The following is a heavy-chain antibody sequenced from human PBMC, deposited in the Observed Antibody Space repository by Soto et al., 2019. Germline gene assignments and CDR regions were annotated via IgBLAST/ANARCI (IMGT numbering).Heavy chain of an antibody. D-gene: IGHD5-18*01. J-gene: IGHJ6*02. CDR2: IYYSGST. CDR3: ARERDGGYGPSHYGMDV. Sequence: SETLSLTCTVSGGSISSGDYYWSWIRHPPGKGLEWIGYIYYSGSTYYNPSLKSRVTISVDTSKNQFSLKLSSVTAADTAVYYCARERDGGYGPSHYGMDVWGQGTTVTVSS. V-gene: IGHV4-30-4*01. CDR1: GGSISSGDYY.